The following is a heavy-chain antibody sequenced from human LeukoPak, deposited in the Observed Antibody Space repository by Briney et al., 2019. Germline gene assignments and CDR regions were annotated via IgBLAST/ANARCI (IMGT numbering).Heavy chain of an antibody. CDR2: IRYDGSNK. CDR3: ARDAPRATIFGVVIIVDYMDV. J-gene: IGHJ6*03. V-gene: IGHV3-30*02. CDR1: GLTFSSYG. D-gene: IGHD3-3*01. Sequence: GGSLRLPCAASGLTFSSYGMHWVRQAPGKGLEWVAFIRYDGSNKYYADSVKGRFTISRDNAKNSLYLQMNSLRAEDTAVYYCARDAPRATIFGVVIIVDYMDVWGKGTTVTVSS.